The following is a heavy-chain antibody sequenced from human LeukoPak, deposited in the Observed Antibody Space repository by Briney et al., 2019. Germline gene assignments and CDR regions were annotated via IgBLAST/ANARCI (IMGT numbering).Heavy chain of an antibody. Sequence: SETLSLTCTVSGGSISSYYWSWIRQPAGKGLEWIGRIYTSGSTNYNPSLKSRVTMSVDTSKNQFSLKLSSVTAADTAVYYCARESKEKLQSWFYYFDYWGQGTLVTVSS. CDR3: ARESKEKLQSWFYYFDY. D-gene: IGHD5-24*01. CDR2: IYTSGST. J-gene: IGHJ4*02. V-gene: IGHV4-4*07. CDR1: GGSISSYY.